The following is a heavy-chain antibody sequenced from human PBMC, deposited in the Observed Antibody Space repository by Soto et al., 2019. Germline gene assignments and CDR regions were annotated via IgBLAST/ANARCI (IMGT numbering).Heavy chain of an antibody. CDR2: ISAYNGNT. D-gene: IGHD3-9*01. J-gene: IGHJ4*02. CDR3: ARGPPTLRYFDWPPFDY. V-gene: IGHV1-18*01. CDR1: GYTFTSYG. Sequence: GASVKVSCKASGYTFTSYGISWVRQASGQGLEWMGWISAYNGNTNYAQKLQGRVTMTTDTSTSTAYMELRSLRSDDTAVYYCARGPPTLRYFDWPPFDYWGQGTLVTVSS.